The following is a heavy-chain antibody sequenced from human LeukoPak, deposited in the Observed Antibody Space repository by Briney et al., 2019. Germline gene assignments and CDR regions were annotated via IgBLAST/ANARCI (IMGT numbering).Heavy chain of an antibody. CDR3: ARDVDTATDQINDY. Sequence: GASVKVSCKASGYTFTSYDINWVRQAPGQGLEWMGWVSTYNGNTNYVPKYQGRVTMTTDTSTSTAYMELRSLRSDDTAVYYCARDVDTATDQINDYWGQGTLVTVSS. J-gene: IGHJ4*02. V-gene: IGHV1-18*01. D-gene: IGHD5-18*01. CDR2: VSTYNGNT. CDR1: GYTFTSYD.